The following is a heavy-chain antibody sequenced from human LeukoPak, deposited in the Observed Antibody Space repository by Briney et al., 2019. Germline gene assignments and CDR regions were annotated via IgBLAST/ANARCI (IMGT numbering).Heavy chain of an antibody. V-gene: IGHV3-30*02. CDR2: IRYDGSNK. J-gene: IGHJ3*01. CDR1: RFIFNKFG. Sequence: PGGSLRLSCAASRFIFNKFGMHWVRQAPGKGLEWVAFIRYDGSNKYYADSVKGRFTISRDNFNNTLYVQMNSLRTDDTALYYCVRGISTSGTYDALDFWGQGTKVTVSS. CDR3: VRGISTSGTYDALDF. D-gene: IGHD1-1*01.